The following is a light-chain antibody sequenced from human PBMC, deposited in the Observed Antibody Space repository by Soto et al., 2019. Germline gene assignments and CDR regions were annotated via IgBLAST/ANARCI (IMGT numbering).Light chain of an antibody. V-gene: IGLV3-21*04. CDR3: QVWDSGSAHVV. Sequence: SYELTQPPSVSVAPGKTASISFGGNNIGSTVVHWYQQKPGQAPVLVIYSDTDLPPVIPERFSGSNSANLPPMTISRVEAVDDADYYCQVWDSGSAHVVCGGGTKLTVL. CDR2: SDT. J-gene: IGLJ2*01. CDR1: NIGSTV.